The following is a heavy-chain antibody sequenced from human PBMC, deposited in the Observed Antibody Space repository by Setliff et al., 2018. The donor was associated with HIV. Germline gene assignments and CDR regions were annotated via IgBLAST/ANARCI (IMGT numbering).Heavy chain of an antibody. Sequence: ASVKVSCKPSGYTFTNYDINWVRQAPGQGLEWMGWMNPNSGNTGYAQKFQGRVTMTSNTFIGTAYMELSSLTSEDTAVYYCARGHLDRDYWEDIVGNWFAPWGQGTLVTVSS. D-gene: IGHD2-21*01. V-gene: IGHV1-8*02. J-gene: IGHJ5*02. CDR2: MNPNSGNT. CDR3: ARGHLDRDYWEDIVGNWFAP. CDR1: GYTFTNYD.